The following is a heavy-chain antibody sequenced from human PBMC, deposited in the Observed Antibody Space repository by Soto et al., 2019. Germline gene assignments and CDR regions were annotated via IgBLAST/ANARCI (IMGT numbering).Heavy chain of an antibody. CDR1: GGSISSSSYY. CDR2: IYYSGNT. V-gene: IGHV4-39*01. J-gene: IGHJ4*02. D-gene: IGHD3-10*01. Sequence: SETLSLTCTVSGGSISSSSYYWGWIRQPPGKGLEWIGSIYYSGNTYYNPSLKSRVTISVDTAKNQFSLKLSSVTAADTAVYYCARQYYFGSRNYHTPPIDSWGQGTLVTVSS. CDR3: ARQYYFGSRNYHTPPIDS.